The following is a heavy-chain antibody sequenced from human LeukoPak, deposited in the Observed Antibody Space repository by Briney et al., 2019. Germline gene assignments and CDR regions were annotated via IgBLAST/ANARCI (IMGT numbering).Heavy chain of an antibody. D-gene: IGHD4-17*01. CDR1: GFTFSSYA. J-gene: IGHJ4*02. CDR3: ARCFDDYDFYFDY. V-gene: IGHV3-30-3*01. CDR2: ISYDGSNK. Sequence: PGGSLRLSCAASGFTFSSYAMHWVRQAPGKGLEWVAVISYDGSNKYRADSVKGRFTISRDNSKNTLYLQMNSLRAEDTAVYYCARCFDDYDFYFDYWGQGTLVTVSS.